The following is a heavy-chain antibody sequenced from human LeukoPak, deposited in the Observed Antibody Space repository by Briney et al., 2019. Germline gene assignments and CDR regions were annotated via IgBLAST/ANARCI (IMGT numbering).Heavy chain of an antibody. V-gene: IGHV4-31*03. D-gene: IGHD3-3*01. CDR2: IYYSGST. Sequence: PSETLSLTCTVSGGSISSGGYYWSWIRQHPGKGLEWIGYIYYSGSTYYNPSLKSRVTISVDTSKNQFSLKLSSVTAADTAVYYCARLTPHLLFWSGYTRPNGMDVWGQGTTVTVSS. J-gene: IGHJ6*02. CDR1: GGSISSGGYY. CDR3: ARLTPHLLFWSGYTRPNGMDV.